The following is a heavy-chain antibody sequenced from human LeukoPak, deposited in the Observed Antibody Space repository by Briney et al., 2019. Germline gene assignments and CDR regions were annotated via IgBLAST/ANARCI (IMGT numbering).Heavy chain of an antibody. Sequence: ASVKVSCKASGYTFTGYYMHWVRQAPGQGLEWMGWINPNSGGTNYAQKFQGRVTMTRDTSISTAYMELSRLRSDDTAVYYCARGSFGSGFYYIDYWGQGTLVTVSS. D-gene: IGHD3-10*01. CDR2: INPNSGGT. V-gene: IGHV1-2*02. CDR1: GYTFTGYY. CDR3: ARGSFGSGFYYIDY. J-gene: IGHJ4*02.